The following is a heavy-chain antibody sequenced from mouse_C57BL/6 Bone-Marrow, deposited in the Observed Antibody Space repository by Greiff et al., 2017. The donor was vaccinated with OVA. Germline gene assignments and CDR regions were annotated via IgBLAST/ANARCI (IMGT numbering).Heavy chain of an antibody. CDR1: GYTFTDYE. J-gene: IGHJ2*01. Sequence: VQLQQSGAELVRPGASVTLSCKASGYTFTDYEMHWVKQTPVHGLEWIGAIDPETGGTAYNQKFKGKAILTADKSSSTAYMELRSLTSADSAVYYCTRGYGSTLDYWGQGTTLTVSS. V-gene: IGHV1-15*01. CDR3: TRGYGSTLDY. CDR2: IDPETGGT. D-gene: IGHD1-1*01.